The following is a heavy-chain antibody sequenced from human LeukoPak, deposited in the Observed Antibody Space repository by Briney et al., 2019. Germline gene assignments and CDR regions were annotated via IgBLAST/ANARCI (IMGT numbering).Heavy chain of an antibody. D-gene: IGHD6-13*01. CDR3: ARGLRFAAARLRWFDP. V-gene: IGHV4-34*01. CDR2: INHSGST. J-gene: IGHJ5*02. CDR1: GGSFSGYY. Sequence: SETLSLTCAVYGGSFSGYYWSWIRQPPGKGLEWIGEINHSGSTNYNPSLKSRVTISVDTSKNQFSLKLSSVTAADTAVYYCARGLRFAAARLRWFDPWGQGTLVTVSS.